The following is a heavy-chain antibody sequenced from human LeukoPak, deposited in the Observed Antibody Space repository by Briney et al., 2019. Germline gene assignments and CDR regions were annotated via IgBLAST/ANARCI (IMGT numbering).Heavy chain of an antibody. V-gene: IGHV3-66*01. D-gene: IGHD2-21*02. CDR3: ARDPQVTAIHDAFDI. CDR1: GFTVRSNN. J-gene: IGHJ3*02. CDR2: IYSGGST. Sequence: GSLRLSCAASGFTVRSNNMSWVRQAPGKGLEWVSVIYSGGSTYYADSVKGRFTISRDISKNTLYLQMNSLRAEDTAVYYCARDPQVTAIHDAFDIWGQGTMVTVSS.